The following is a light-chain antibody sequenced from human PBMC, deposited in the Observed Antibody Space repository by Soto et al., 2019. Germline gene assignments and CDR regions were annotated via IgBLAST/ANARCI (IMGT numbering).Light chain of an antibody. V-gene: IGLV2-11*01. J-gene: IGLJ1*01. CDR2: DVS. CDR3: CSYAGTFYV. CDR1: SSDFGGYNY. Sequence: QTSLTESRSLSGSPGQSVTISCTGTSSDFGGYNYVSWYQHHPGKAPKLMIYDVSERPSGVPDRFSGSKSGNTASLTISGLQAEDEADYYCCSYAGTFYVFGTGTKVTVL.